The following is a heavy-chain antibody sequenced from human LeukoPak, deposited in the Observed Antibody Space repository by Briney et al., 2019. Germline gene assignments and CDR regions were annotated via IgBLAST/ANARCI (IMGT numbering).Heavy chain of an antibody. J-gene: IGHJ4*02. CDR1: GYTFTGYY. CDR3: AREGNYDFWSGVDGFGEFDY. D-gene: IGHD3-3*01. CDR2: INPNSGGT. V-gene: IGHV1-2*02. Sequence: GASVKVSCKASGYTFTGYYMHWVRQAPGQGLEWMGWINPNSGGTNYAQKFQGRVTMTRDTSISTAYMELSRLRSDDTAVYYCAREGNYDFWSGVDGFGEFDYWGQGTLVTVSS.